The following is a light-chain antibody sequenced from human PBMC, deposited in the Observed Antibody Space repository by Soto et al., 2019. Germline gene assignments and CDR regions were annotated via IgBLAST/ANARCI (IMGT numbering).Light chain of an antibody. J-gene: IGKJ4*01. V-gene: IGKV3-11*01. CDR1: QSFSNF. CDR2: DAS. CDR3: QQRGDWPS. Sequence: EIVLTQSPGTLSLSPGERATLPCRASQSFSNFLAWYQQKPGQAPRLLIYDASNRATGVPARFSGSGSGTDFTLTISSLEPEDFAVYYCQQRGDWPSFGGGTKVDIK.